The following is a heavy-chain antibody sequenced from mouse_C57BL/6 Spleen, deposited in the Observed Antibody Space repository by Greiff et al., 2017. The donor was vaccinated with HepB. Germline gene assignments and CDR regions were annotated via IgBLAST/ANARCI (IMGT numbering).Heavy chain of an antibody. Sequence: QVQLQQPGAELVMPGASVKLSCKASGYTFTSYWMPWVQQRPGQGLEWIGEIDPSDSYTNYNQKFKGKSTLTVDKSSSTAYMQLSSLTSEDSAVYYCARGITTAYFDYWGQGTTLTVSS. CDR1: GYTFTSYW. CDR3: ARGITTAYFDY. D-gene: IGHD1-2*01. J-gene: IGHJ2*01. CDR2: IDPSDSYT. V-gene: IGHV1-69*01.